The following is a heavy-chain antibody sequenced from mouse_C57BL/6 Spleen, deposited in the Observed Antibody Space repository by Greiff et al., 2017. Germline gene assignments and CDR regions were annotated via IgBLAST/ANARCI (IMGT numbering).Heavy chain of an antibody. D-gene: IGHD2-2*01. Sequence: QVQLKQSGAELVRPGASVKLSCKASGYTFTDYYINWVKQRPGQGLEWIARIYPGSGNTYYNEKFKGKATLTAEKSSSTAYMQLSSLTSEDSAVYFCARVGYGYDVEYARDYWGQGTSVTVSS. V-gene: IGHV1-76*01. CDR2: IYPGSGNT. CDR1: GYTFTDYY. J-gene: IGHJ4*01. CDR3: ARVGYGYDVEYARDY.